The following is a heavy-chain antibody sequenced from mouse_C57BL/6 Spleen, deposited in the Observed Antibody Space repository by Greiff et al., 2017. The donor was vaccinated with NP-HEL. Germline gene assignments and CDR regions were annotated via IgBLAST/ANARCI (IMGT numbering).Heavy chain of an antibody. D-gene: IGHD2-3*01. CDR3: ARQGYDGYYYYAMGC. CDR2: IWSDGSS. CDR1: GFSLTSYG. V-gene: IGHV2-6-1*01. J-gene: IGHJ4*01. Sequence: VKLMESGPGLVAPSQCLSITCTASGFSLTSYGVHWVRQPPGKGLEWLVVIWSDGSSTYNSAPKSRLRISKDNSKSQVFLKVNSLKTDDTAMYYCARQGYDGYYYYAMGCWGQGASVTVSS.